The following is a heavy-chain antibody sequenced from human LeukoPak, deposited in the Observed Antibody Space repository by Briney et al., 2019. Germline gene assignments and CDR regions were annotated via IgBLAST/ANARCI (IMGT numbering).Heavy chain of an antibody. Sequence: GRSLRPSCAGAGVTFSNYGMHWVRQAPGKVLEWVAVVSYDGSNKYYADSVKGRFTISRDNSKNTLYLQMNSLRAEDTAVYYCAKDRGAEYSYGLDYWGQGTLVTVSS. D-gene: IGHD5-18*01. V-gene: IGHV3-30*18. CDR1: GVTFSNYG. CDR2: VSYDGSNK. J-gene: IGHJ4*02. CDR3: AKDRGAEYSYGLDY.